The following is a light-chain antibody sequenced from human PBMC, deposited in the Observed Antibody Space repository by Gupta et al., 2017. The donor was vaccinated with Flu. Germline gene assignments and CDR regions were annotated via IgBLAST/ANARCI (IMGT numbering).Light chain of an antibody. V-gene: IGLV2-8*01. Sequence: QSALTQPPTASGSLGPSVTISCTGSSSDVGGYNFVSWYQQHSGKAPKLMIYDLNRRPSGVPVRFSGSRSGNTASLTVSGLQAEDEADYYCSSYAGTNNLVFGGGTRLTVL. J-gene: IGLJ2*01. CDR1: SSDVGGYNF. CDR3: SSYAGTNNLV. CDR2: DLN.